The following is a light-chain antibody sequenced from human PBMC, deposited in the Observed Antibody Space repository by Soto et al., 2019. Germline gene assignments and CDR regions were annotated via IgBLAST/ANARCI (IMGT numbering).Light chain of an antibody. CDR3: CSYTTSNTRQIV. Sequence: QSVLTQPASVYGSPGQSITISCNGTSSDVGGYNYVSWYQQHPGKAPKFMIYDVSNRPSGVSNRFSGSKSGNTASLTISGLQAEDEADYYCCSYTTSNTRQIVFGTGTKVTVL. CDR2: DVS. J-gene: IGLJ1*01. V-gene: IGLV2-14*01. CDR1: SSDVGGYNY.